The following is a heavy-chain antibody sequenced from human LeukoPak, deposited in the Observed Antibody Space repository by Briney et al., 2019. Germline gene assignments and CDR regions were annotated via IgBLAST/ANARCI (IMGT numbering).Heavy chain of an antibody. CDR2: ISYDGSNK. D-gene: IGHD3-10*01. CDR1: GFTFSSYG. V-gene: IGHV3-30*18. CDR3: AKENHIDYYGSGSYYTNFDY. Sequence: PGGSLRLSCAATGFTFSSYGMHWVRQAPGKGLEWAAVISYDGSNKYYADSVKGRFTISRDNSKNTLYLQMNSLRAEDTAVYYCAKENHIDYYGSGSYYTNFDYWGQGTLVTVSS. J-gene: IGHJ4*02.